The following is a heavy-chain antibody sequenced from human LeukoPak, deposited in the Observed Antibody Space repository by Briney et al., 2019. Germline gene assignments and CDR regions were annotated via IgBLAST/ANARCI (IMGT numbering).Heavy chain of an antibody. CDR2: IYYSGST. Sequence: PSETLSLTCTVSGGSISSSSYYWGWIRQPPGKGLEWIGSIYYSGSTYYNPSLKSRVTISVDTSKNQFTLKLSSVTAADTAVHYCARAQAIQDSSSWFDYWGQGTLVTVSS. CDR1: GGSISSSSYY. V-gene: IGHV4-39*06. CDR3: ARAQAIQDSSSWFDY. J-gene: IGHJ4*02. D-gene: IGHD6-13*01.